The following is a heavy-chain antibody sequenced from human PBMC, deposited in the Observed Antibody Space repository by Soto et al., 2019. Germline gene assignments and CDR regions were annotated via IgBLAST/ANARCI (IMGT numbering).Heavy chain of an antibody. CDR2: ISFDGSKT. Sequence: GGSLRLSCVASGFTFSNHGAHWVRQAPGKGLEWVAFISFDGSKTVYGDYVKGRITVSRDNSKRTMYLEVDSLIPAYTAMYYCAKDHRNRGVGSDLWGRGSLVTVGS. J-gene: IGHJ5*02. CDR1: GFTFSNHG. V-gene: IGHV3-30*02. D-gene: IGHD3-3*01. CDR3: AKDHRNRGVGSDL.